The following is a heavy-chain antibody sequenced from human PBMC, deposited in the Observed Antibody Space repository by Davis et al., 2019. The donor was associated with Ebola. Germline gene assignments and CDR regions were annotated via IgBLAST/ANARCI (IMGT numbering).Heavy chain of an antibody. V-gene: IGHV3-30*03. CDR3: ARGVGSWVAALGGHAFEI. Sequence: PGGSLRLSCAASGFTFSSYGMHWVRQAPGKGMEWVAVISYDGSNKYYGDSVKGRFTISRDNSKNTLYLQMNSLRAEDTAVYYCARGVGSWVAALGGHAFEIWGQGTMVTVSS. CDR1: GFTFSSYG. J-gene: IGHJ3*02. D-gene: IGHD6-13*01. CDR2: ISYDGSNK.